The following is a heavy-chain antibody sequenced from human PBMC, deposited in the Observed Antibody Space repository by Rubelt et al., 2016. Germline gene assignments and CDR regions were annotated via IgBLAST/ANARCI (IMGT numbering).Heavy chain of an antibody. V-gene: IGHV4-4*02. Sequence: GGSISSNNWWTWLRQPPGKGLEWIGEIFHSGSTTYNPSLKSRVTISVDTSKNQFSLKLRSVTAADTAVYYCARDSGSGSYYINWFDPWGQGTLVTVSS. CDR3: ARDSGSGSYYINWFDP. D-gene: IGHD3-10*01. CDR1: GGSISSNNW. J-gene: IGHJ5*02. CDR2: IFHSGST.